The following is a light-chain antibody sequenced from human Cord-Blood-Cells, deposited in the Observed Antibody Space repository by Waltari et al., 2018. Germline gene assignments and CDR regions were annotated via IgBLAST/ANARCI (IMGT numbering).Light chain of an antibody. CDR3: QQYNSYSGT. CDR2: KAS. Sequence: DIQMTQSPSTLSASVGDRVTITCRASQSISSWLAWYQQKPGKAPKLLIYKASSLESGVPSRFRGSGSGTEFTLTISSLQADDFATYYCQQYNSYSGTFGQGAKVEIK. V-gene: IGKV1-5*03. CDR1: QSISSW. J-gene: IGKJ1*01.